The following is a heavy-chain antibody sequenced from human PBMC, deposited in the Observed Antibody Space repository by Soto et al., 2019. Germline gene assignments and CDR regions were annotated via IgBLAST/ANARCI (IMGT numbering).Heavy chain of an antibody. CDR1: GFTFSSYW. CDR2: INSYGSST. V-gene: IGHV3-74*01. D-gene: IGHD3-10*01. CDR3: ARDSIRFGELFH. J-gene: IGHJ4*02. Sequence: PGGSLRLSCAASGFTFSSYWMHWVRQAPGKGLVWVSRINSYGSSTSYADSVKGRFTISRDNAKNTLYLQMNSLRAEGTAVYYCARDSIRFGELFHWGQATLVTVSS.